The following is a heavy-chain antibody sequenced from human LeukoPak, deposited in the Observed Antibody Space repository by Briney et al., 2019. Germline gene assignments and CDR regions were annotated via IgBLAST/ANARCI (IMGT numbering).Heavy chain of an antibody. V-gene: IGHV4-59*01. Sequence: SETLSLTCTVSGGSISSYYWSWIRQPPGKGLEWIGYIFYSGSTNYNPSLKSRVTISVDTSKNQFSLKLSSVTAADTAVYYCASASGSSGYYFCWGQGALVTVSS. D-gene: IGHD3-22*01. CDR3: ASASGSSGYYFC. J-gene: IGHJ4*02. CDR1: GGSISSYY. CDR2: IFYSGST.